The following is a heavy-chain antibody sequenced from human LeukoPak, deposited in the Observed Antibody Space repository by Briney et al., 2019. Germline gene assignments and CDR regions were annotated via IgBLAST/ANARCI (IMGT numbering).Heavy chain of an antibody. V-gene: IGHV1-2*02. CDR3: ARGEGKRYFDWFFS. D-gene: IGHD3-9*01. CDR1: GYLFTGYH. J-gene: IGHJ5*01. Sequence: ASVKVSCKASGYLFTGYHMHWVRQAPGQGLEWMGWINPNNGATDFAQKFQGRVTITRDTSISTAYMELSRLRSDDTAVYFCARGEGKRYFDWFFSWGQGTLVTVSS. CDR2: INPNNGAT.